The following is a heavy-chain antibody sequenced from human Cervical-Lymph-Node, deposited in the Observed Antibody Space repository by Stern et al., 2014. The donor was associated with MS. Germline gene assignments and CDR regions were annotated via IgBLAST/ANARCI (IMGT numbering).Heavy chain of an antibody. CDR2: IYASANT. J-gene: IGHJ4*02. Sequence: QVQLQESGPGLVKPSQTLSLTCTVSGGSVSTYNYYWTWIRQPAGKGLEWIGRIYASANTNYNPSLKGRVTISLDTSSNQFSLKLPSVTAADTAVYYCATSGGRRGDFRDYWGQGTLVTVSS. CDR3: ATSGGRRGDFRDY. V-gene: IGHV4-61*02. D-gene: IGHD4-17*01. CDR1: GGSVSTYNYY.